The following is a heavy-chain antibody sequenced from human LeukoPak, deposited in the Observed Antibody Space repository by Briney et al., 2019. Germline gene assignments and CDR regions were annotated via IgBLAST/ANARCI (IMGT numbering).Heavy chain of an antibody. V-gene: IGHV3-72*01. CDR2: IRNKANSYTT. CDR3: ARVGIVGATGYFDN. D-gene: IGHD1-26*01. J-gene: IGHJ4*02. Sequence: GGSLRLSCAASGFTFSDHYMDWVRQAPGKGLEWVGRIRNKANSYTTEYAASVKGRFIISKDDSKNSLYLRMNSLKTEDTGVYYCARVGIVGATGYFDNWGQGTLVTVSS. CDR1: GFTFSDHY.